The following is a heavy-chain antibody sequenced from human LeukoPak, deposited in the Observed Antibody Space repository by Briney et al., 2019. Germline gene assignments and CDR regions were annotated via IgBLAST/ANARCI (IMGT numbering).Heavy chain of an antibody. CDR1: GGTFSSYA. J-gene: IGHJ4*02. Sequence: SVKVSCKAPGGTFSSYAISWVRQAPGQGLEWMGGIIPIFGTANYAQKFQGRVTITADKSTSTAYMELSSLRSEDTAVYYCARGHYGSGSYSPADWGQGTLVTVSS. D-gene: IGHD3-10*01. V-gene: IGHV1-69*06. CDR2: IIPIFGTA. CDR3: ARGHYGSGSYSPAD.